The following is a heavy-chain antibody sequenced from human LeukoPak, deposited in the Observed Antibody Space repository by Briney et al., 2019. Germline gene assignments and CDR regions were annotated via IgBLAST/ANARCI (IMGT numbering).Heavy chain of an antibody. Sequence: SETLSLTCAVYGGSFSGYYWSWIRQPPGKGLEWIGEINHSGSTNYNPSLKSRVTISVDTSKNQFSLKLSSVTAAGTAVYYCARLPIIPNNWFDPWGQGTLVTVSS. V-gene: IGHV4-34*01. CDR1: GGSFSGYY. J-gene: IGHJ5*02. CDR3: ARLPIIPNNWFDP. CDR2: INHSGST.